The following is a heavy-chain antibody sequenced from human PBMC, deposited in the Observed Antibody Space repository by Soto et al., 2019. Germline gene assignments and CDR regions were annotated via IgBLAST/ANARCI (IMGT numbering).Heavy chain of an antibody. Sequence: EVQLVETGGGLIQPGGSLRLSCAASGFTVSSSYMTWVRQAPGKGLEWLSFIYTDGRTYYADSMKGRFTISRDDSKNTVYLQMSSLRAEDTAVYYCARDPPTTWDYGLDVWGQGTTVTVYS. CDR2: IYTDGRT. CDR1: GFTVSSSY. J-gene: IGHJ6*02. D-gene: IGHD1-26*01. V-gene: IGHV3-53*02. CDR3: ARDPPTTWDYGLDV.